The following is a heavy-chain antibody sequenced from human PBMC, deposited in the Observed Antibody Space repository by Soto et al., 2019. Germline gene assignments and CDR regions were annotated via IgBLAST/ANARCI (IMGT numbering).Heavy chain of an antibody. Sequence: QITLKESGPTLVKPTQTLTLTCTFSGFSLHTSGVGVGWIRQPPGKALEWLALIYWDHEKRYSPSLRSRLTITKDISKNQVVFELTNVDPVDTAPYFCAHMSKDDRDRSIYGLDVWGPGATVTVSS. J-gene: IGHJ6*02. CDR2: IYWDHEK. CDR1: GFSLHTSGVG. CDR3: AHMSKDDRDRSIYGLDV. D-gene: IGHD2-21*02. V-gene: IGHV2-5*02.